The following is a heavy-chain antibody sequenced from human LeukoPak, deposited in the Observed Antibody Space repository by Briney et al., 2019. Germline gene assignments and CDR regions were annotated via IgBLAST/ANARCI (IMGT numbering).Heavy chain of an antibody. CDR1: GFTLSSYE. CDR2: ISSSGSTI. J-gene: IGHJ4*02. D-gene: IGHD6-13*01. Sequence: GGSLRLSCAASGFTLSSYEMNWVRQAPGKGLEWVSYISSSGSTIYYADSVKGRFTISRDNAKNSLYLQMNSLRAEDTAVYYCASCIAAAGTFDYWGQGTLVTVSS. CDR3: ASCIAAAGTFDY. V-gene: IGHV3-48*03.